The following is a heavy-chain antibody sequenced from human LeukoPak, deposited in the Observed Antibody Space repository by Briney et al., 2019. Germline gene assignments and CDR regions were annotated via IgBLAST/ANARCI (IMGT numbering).Heavy chain of an antibody. CDR1: GFTFSSYA. CDR2: IKEDGSEK. V-gene: IGHV3-7*01. CDR3: ARDYGDSFDY. Sequence: GGSLRLSCAASGFTFSSYAMSWVRQAPGKGLEWVANIKEDGSEKNYADSVKGRFTISRDNAKNSLYLQMNSLRAEDTAVYYCARDYGDSFDYWGQGTLVTVSS. D-gene: IGHD4-17*01. J-gene: IGHJ4*02.